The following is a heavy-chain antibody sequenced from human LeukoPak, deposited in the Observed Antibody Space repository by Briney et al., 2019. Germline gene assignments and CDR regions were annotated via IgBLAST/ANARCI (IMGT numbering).Heavy chain of an antibody. CDR1: GYTFTGYY. Sequence: ASVNVSCKASGYTFTGYYMHGVRQAPGQGLEWMGWINPNSGGTNYAQKFQGRVTMTRDTSISTAYWELSRLRSDDTAVYYCARILGYSGYDVYYFDYWGEGTLVTVSS. D-gene: IGHD5-12*01. CDR2: INPNSGGT. CDR3: ARILGYSGYDVYYFDY. J-gene: IGHJ4*02. V-gene: IGHV1-2*02.